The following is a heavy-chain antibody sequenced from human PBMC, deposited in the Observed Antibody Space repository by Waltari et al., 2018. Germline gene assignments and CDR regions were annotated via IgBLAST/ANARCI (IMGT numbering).Heavy chain of an antibody. J-gene: IGHJ5*02. Sequence: QVQLVESGGGVVQPGGSLRLSCAAPGFTFSSSGMPRVRRAPGKGLEWVAFILSDGSNKFYAASVKGRFTISRDNSKNTLYLQVNSLRAEDTAVYYCAKDRRIVGVPGGGFDPWGQGTLVTVSS. CDR1: GFTFSSSG. CDR2: ILSDGSNK. V-gene: IGHV3-30*02. CDR3: AKDRRIVGVPGGGFDP. D-gene: IGHD1-26*01.